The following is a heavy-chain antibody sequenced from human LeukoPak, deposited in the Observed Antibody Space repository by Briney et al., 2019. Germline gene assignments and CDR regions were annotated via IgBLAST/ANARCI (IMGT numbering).Heavy chain of an antibody. CDR2: ISGSSGII. V-gene: IGHV3-48*01. CDR1: GFTFNTYT. Sequence: TGGSLRLSCAASGFTFNTYTMNWVRQAPGKGLEWVSYISGSSGIIDYADSVRGRFTISRDNAKNSLYLQMNSLRAEDTAVYYCARDGQDYGGYFWYFDYWGQGTLVTVSS. D-gene: IGHD4-17*01. J-gene: IGHJ4*02. CDR3: ARDGQDYGGYFWYFDY.